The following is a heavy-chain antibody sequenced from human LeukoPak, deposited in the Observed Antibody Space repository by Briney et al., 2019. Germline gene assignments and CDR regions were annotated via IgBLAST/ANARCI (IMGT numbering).Heavy chain of an antibody. Sequence: ASVKVSCKASGYTFTGYYMHWVRQAPGQGLEWMGRINPNSGGTNYAQKFQGRVTMTRDTSISTAYMELSRLRSDDTAVYYCARVCVESGYLDPNLPRKRYYYYYMDVWGKGTTVTVSS. D-gene: IGHD5-12*01. CDR2: INPNSGGT. CDR3: ARVCVESGYLDPNLPRKRYYYYYMDV. J-gene: IGHJ6*03. CDR1: GYTFTGYY. V-gene: IGHV1-2*06.